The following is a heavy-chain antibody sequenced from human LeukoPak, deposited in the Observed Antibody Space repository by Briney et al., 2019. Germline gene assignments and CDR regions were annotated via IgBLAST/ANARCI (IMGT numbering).Heavy chain of an antibody. CDR1: GVAMQADY. V-gene: IGHV4-4*08. Sequence: SETLSLTCIVSGVAMQADYWSWIRQPPGKGLEWIGFVHGDGTTNYNPSLNSRVTISIDTSANHLSLRLNSVTAADTAVYYCARVLRGVVPSNVFDPWGQGTPVTVSS. J-gene: IGHJ5*02. CDR2: VHGDGTT. CDR3: ARVLRGVVPSNVFDP. D-gene: IGHD2-21*01.